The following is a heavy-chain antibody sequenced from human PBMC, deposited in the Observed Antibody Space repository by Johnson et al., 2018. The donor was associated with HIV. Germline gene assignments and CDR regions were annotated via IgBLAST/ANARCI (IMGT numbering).Heavy chain of an antibody. V-gene: IGHV3-66*03. CDR1: GFTVSNNF. D-gene: IGHD1-26*01. J-gene: IGHJ3*02. CDR2: IYSGGRT. Sequence: VQLVESGGGLMQPGGSLRLSCVASGFTVSNNFMSWVRQAPGKGLEWVSVIYSGGRTYYTDSVKGRFTISRDTAKNTLYLQMNSLRAGDTAVYYCARGRASWELYDAFEIWGQGTMVIVSS. CDR3: ARGRASWELYDAFEI.